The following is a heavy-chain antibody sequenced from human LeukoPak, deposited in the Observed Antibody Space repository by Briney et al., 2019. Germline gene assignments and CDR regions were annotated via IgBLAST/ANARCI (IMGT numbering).Heavy chain of an antibody. V-gene: IGHV1-69*01. CDR2: FIPIFGTA. CDR3: ARNRYSGYEGGADFDY. J-gene: IGHJ4*02. CDR1: ACTFSSYA. Sequence: SVKVCCKAVACTFSSYANSMVRQAPGQGLEWMGGFIPIFGTANYAQKVQGKGTITADESTSTAYMELSSLRSEDTAVYYCARNRYSGYEGGADFDYWGQGTLVTVSS. D-gene: IGHD5-12*01.